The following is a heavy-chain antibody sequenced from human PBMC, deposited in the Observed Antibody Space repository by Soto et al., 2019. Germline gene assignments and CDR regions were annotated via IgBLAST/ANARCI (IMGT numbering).Heavy chain of an antibody. CDR3: ARASHYYDSSGYYARFDY. D-gene: IGHD3-22*01. Sequence: QVQLQESGPGLVKPSQTLSLTCTVSGGSINSGGYYLSWIRQHPGKGLEWIGYIYYDWSTHYNPSLPGRVTISVDTSKAQFSLKLSSVTAADTAVYYCARASHYYDSSGYYARFDYWGPGTLVTISS. CDR1: GGSINSGGYY. J-gene: IGHJ4*02. CDR2: IYYDWST. V-gene: IGHV4-31*03.